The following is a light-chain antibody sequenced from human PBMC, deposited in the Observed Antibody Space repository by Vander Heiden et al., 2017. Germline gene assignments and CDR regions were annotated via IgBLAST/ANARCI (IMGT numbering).Light chain of an antibody. CDR1: SLRSYF. CDR2: GRN. J-gene: IGLJ2*01. Sequence: SSELTQDPAVSVALGQPVRITCQGDSLRSYFASSYQQKPGQAPVVVFYGRNNRPAGSRDRFSGSTSGNTASLTITGAQADDEADYYGNSRDSSGNHWVFGGGTKLTVL. CDR3: NSRDSSGNHWV. V-gene: IGLV3-19*01.